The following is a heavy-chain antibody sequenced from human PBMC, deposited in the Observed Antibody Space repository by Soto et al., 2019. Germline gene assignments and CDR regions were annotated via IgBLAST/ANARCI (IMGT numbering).Heavy chain of an antibody. V-gene: IGHV1-3*01. CDR2: INAGNGNT. Sequence: ASVKVSCKASGYTFTSYAMHWVRQAPGQRLEWMGWINAGNGNTKYSQKFQGRVTITRDTSASTAYMELSSLRSEDTAVYYCARELRFLDGSNPGAYYYYGMDVWGQGTTVTVS. D-gene: IGHD3-3*01. CDR3: ARELRFLDGSNPGAYYYYGMDV. CDR1: GYTFTSYA. J-gene: IGHJ6*02.